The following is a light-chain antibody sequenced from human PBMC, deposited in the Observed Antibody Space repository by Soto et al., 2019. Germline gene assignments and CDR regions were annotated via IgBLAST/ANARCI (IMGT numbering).Light chain of an antibody. CDR3: LQHHTYPFT. CDR2: AAY. J-gene: IGKJ2*01. CDR1: QVIGNN. V-gene: IGKV1-17*01. Sequence: DNQMTQSPSSLSASVGDRVTLTCRASQVIGNNLGWYQQKPGKAPKRLIYAAYTLEGGVPSRFSGSGSATEFTLTISSLQPEDFATYYCLQHHTYPFTFGQGTKLEI.